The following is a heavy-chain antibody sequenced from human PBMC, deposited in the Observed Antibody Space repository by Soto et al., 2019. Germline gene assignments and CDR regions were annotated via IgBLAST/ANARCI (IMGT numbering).Heavy chain of an antibody. Sequence: LRLSCAASGFTFDDYAMHWVRQAPGKGLEWVSLISWDGGSTYYADSVKGRFTISRDNSKNSLYLQMNSLRAEDTALYYCAKADTAMVTQGLYYFDYWGQGTLVTVSS. J-gene: IGHJ4*02. V-gene: IGHV3-43D*04. CDR1: GFTFDDYA. CDR2: ISWDGGST. D-gene: IGHD5-18*01. CDR3: AKADTAMVTQGLYYFDY.